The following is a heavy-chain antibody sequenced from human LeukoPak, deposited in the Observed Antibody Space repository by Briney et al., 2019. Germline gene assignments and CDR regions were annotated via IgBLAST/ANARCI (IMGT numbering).Heavy chain of an antibody. V-gene: IGHV3-13*01. CDR2: IGTAGDT. CDR3: AGGQVDSSAYTFDY. D-gene: IGHD6-19*01. J-gene: IGHJ4*02. CDR1: GFTFSSYD. Sequence: GGSLRLSCAASGFTFSSYDMHWVRQATGKGLEWVSAIGTAGDTYYPGSVKGRFTISRENAKNSLYLQMNSLRAGGTAVYYCAGGQVDSSAYTFDYWGQGTLVTVSS.